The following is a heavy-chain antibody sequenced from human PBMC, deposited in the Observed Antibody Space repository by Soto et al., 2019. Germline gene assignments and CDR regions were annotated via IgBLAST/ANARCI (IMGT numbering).Heavy chain of an antibody. V-gene: IGHV1-3*01. CDR2: INAGNGNT. CDR1: GYTFTSYA. Sequence: ASVKVSCKASGYTFTSYAMHWVRQAPGQRLEWMGWINAGNGNTKCSQKFQGRVTITRDTSASTAYMELSSLRSEDTAVYYCARGVLRYFDWLWAPNWFDPWGQGTLVTVSS. D-gene: IGHD3-9*01. J-gene: IGHJ5*02. CDR3: ARGVLRYFDWLWAPNWFDP.